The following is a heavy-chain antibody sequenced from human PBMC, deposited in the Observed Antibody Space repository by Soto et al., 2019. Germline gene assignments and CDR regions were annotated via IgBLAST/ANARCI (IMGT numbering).Heavy chain of an antibody. CDR3: ARGDCVGGTCYSLAGSFFYYMDV. Sequence: EVQLVESGGGLVQPGGSLRLSCAASGFTFSNYWMYRVRQAPGKGLEWVSRINSDGSVSSHADSVRGRLTISRDNVKNTLYLHMDSLRAEDTAVYFCARGDCVGGTCYSLAGSFFYYMDVWGKGTTVTVFS. CDR1: GFTFSNYW. V-gene: IGHV3-74*02. CDR2: INSDGSVS. J-gene: IGHJ6*03. D-gene: IGHD2-15*01.